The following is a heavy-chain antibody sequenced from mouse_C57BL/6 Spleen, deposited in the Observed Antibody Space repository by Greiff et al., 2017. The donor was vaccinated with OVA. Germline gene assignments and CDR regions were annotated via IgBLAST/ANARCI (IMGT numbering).Heavy chain of an antibody. CDR2: INPNNGGT. Sequence: VQLKQSGPELVKPGASVKISCKASGYTFTDYYMNWVKQSHGKSLEWMGDINPNNGGTSYNQKFKVKATLTVDKSSSTAYMELRSLTSEDSAVYYCARSGGNYPYYAMDYWGQGTSVTVSS. V-gene: IGHV1-26*01. D-gene: IGHD2-1*01. J-gene: IGHJ4*01. CDR3: ARSGGNYPYYAMDY. CDR1: GYTFTDYY.